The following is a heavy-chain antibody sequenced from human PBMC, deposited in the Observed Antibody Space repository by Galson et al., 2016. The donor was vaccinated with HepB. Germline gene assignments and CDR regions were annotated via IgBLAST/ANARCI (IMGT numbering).Heavy chain of an antibody. D-gene: IGHD3/OR15-3a*01. J-gene: IGHJ4*02. Sequence: SVKVSCKASGYTFTTYNIHWVRLAPGQGLEWMGIINPSGGSPNYAQKFQGRVTLTSDTSTSTDYMQLGRLRSDDTAVYYCTRGDGFWAGWTYWGQGTLVTVSS. CDR3: TRGDGFWAGWTY. V-gene: IGHV1-46*03. CDR1: GYTFTTYN. CDR2: INPSGGSP.